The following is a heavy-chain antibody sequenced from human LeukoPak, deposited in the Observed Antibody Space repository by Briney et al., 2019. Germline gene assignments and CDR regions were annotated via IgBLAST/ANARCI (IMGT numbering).Heavy chain of an antibody. CDR3: ARPVYGSGNRMDV. D-gene: IGHD3-10*01. V-gene: IGHV5-10-1*01. CDR2: IDPSDSYT. Sequence: GESLKISCKGSGYSLTSYWISWVRQMPGKGLEWMGRIDPSDSYTNYSPSFQGHVTISADKSISTAHLQWSSLKASDTAMYYCARPVYGSGNRMDVWGKGTTVTVSS. CDR1: GYSLTSYW. J-gene: IGHJ6*04.